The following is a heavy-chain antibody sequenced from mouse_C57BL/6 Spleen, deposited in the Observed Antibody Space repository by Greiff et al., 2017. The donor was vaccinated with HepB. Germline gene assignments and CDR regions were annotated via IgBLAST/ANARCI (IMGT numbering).Heavy chain of an antibody. V-gene: IGHV5-16*01. J-gene: IGHJ4*01. D-gene: IGHD2-1*01. CDR3: ARDSYGNYGEGAMDY. CDR2: INYDGSST. Sequence: EVMLVESEGGLVQPGSSMKLSCTASGFTFSDYYMAWVRQVPEKGLEWVANINYDGSSTYYLDSLKSRFIISRDNAKNILYLQMSSLKSEDTATYYCARDSYGNYGEGAMDYWGQGTSVTVSS. CDR1: GFTFSDYY.